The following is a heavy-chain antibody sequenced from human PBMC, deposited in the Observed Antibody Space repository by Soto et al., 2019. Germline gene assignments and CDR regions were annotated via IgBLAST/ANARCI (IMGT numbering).Heavy chain of an antibody. J-gene: IGHJ4*02. CDR1: GFTFDDNA. Sequence: SLSLSCSVAGFTFDDNAMHWVRQAPEKGLEWVSGINWKSDIGYADSVKGRFTISRDNAENSPYLQMNSLRAEDTALYYCAISQDRGGRTTFIYWGQGTQVTVSS. D-gene: IGHD3-16*01. V-gene: IGHV3-9*01. CDR2: INWKSDI. CDR3: AISQDRGGRTTFIY.